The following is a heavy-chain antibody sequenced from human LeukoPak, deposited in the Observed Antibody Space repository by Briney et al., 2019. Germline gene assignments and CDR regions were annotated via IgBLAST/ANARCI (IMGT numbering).Heavy chain of an antibody. CDR2: INPNDGDT. D-gene: IGHD6-19*01. J-gene: IGHJ5*02. CDR3: AGAPHFKYSSGFYT. CDR1: GYTFTDYY. Sequence: VASVKVSCKTSGYTFTDYYLHWVRQAPGRGLEWMGWINPNDGDTNYAQKFQGRVTLTRDTSISTAYMELSRLKSDDTAVYYCAGAPHFKYSSGFYTWGQGTLVTVSS. V-gene: IGHV1-2*02.